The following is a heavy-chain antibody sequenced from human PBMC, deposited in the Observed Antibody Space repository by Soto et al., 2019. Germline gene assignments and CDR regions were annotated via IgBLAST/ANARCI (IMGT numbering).Heavy chain of an antibody. D-gene: IGHD6-13*01. CDR2: INPNSGGT. Sequence: ASVKVSCKASGYTFTGYYMHWVRQAPGQGLEWMGWINPNSGGTNYAQKFQGWVTMTRDTSISTAYMELSRLRSDDTAVYYCAREKERSPGIAAAGPSDIWGQGTMVSVSS. V-gene: IGHV1-2*04. J-gene: IGHJ3*02. CDR1: GYTFTGYY. CDR3: AREKERSPGIAAAGPSDI.